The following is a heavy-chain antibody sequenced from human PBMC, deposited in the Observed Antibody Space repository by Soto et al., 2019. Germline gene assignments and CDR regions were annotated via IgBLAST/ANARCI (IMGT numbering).Heavy chain of an antibody. D-gene: IGHD3-10*01. V-gene: IGHV4-34*01. CDR1: VVSFSGYY. Sequence: SETLSLTCAFYVVSFSGYYWSCIRQPPGKWLEWIGEINHSGSTNYNPSLKSRVTISVDTSKNQFSLKLSSVTAADTAVYYCARGGVTMVRGAITKHYYSYYGMDVWGQGTTVSVSS. CDR2: INHSGST. J-gene: IGHJ6*02. CDR3: ARGGVTMVRGAITKHYYSYYGMDV.